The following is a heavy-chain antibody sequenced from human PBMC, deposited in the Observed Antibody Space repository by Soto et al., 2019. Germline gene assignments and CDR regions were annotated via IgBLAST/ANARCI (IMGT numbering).Heavy chain of an antibody. CDR1: GYTFTSYG. J-gene: IGHJ6*02. Sequence: QVQLVQSGAEVKKPGASVKVSCKASGYTFTSYGISWVRQAPGQGLEWMGWNSAYNGNTNYAQKLQGRVTMTTDPSTSTAYMELCSLSSDDTAVYYCASEGVATTAYGMGVWGQGTTVAVSS. CDR2: NSAYNGNT. CDR3: ASEGVATTAYGMGV. D-gene: IGHD5-12*01. V-gene: IGHV1-18*01.